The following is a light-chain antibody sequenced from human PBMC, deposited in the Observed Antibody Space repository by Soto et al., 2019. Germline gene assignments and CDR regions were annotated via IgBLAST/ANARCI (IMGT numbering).Light chain of an antibody. CDR3: QQYYSNPRT. CDR1: QSVLYSPNNKNY. J-gene: IGKJ1*01. Sequence: DLWLTHSPDSLAVSLGARATINCKSSQSVLYSPNNKNYLAWYQQKPGQPPKLVIYWASTRESGVPDRFSGSGSGTDFTLTISSLQAEDVAVYYCQQYYSNPRTFGQGTKVDIK. V-gene: IGKV4-1*01. CDR2: WAS.